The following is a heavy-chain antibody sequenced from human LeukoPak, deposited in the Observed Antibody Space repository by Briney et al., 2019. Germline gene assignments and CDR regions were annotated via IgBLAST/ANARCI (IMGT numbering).Heavy chain of an antibody. CDR2: IYYSGST. D-gene: IGHD3-3*01. J-gene: IGHJ4*02. CDR1: GGSISSGGYY. CDR3: ARWGQRFLEWLLYLKSQYYFDY. V-gene: IGHV4-31*03. Sequence: SETLSLTCTVSGGSISSGGYYWSWIRQHPGKGLEWIGYIYYSGSTYYNPSLKSRVTISVDTSKNQFSLKLSSVTAADTAVYYCARWGQRFLEWLLYLKSQYYFDYWGQGTLVTVSS.